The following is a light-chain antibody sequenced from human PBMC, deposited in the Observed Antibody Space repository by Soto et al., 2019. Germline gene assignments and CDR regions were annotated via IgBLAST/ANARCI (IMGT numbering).Light chain of an antibody. CDR3: QSYDSSLSVV. J-gene: IGLJ2*01. CDR1: SSNIGAGSD. CDR2: ANS. V-gene: IGLV1-40*01. Sequence: QSVLTQPPSVSGAPGQRVTISCTGCSSNIGAGSDVHWYQQLPGTAPKLLIYANSNRPSGVPDRFSGSKSGTSASLAITGLQAEDEAGYYCQSYDSSLSVVFGGGTKLTVL.